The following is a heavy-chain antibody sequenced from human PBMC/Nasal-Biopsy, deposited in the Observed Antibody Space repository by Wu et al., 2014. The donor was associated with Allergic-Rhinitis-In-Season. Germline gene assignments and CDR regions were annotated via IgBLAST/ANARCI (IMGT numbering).Heavy chain of an antibody. J-gene: IGHJ4*02. CDR2: IAASDGST. CDR1: EFAFRNYA. V-gene: IGHV3-23*01. CDR3: ASFLLVRGVINFH. Sequence: LRLSCAASEFAFRNYAMTWVRQAPGKGLEWVSRIAASDGSTNYADSVKGRFTISRDNSRHTLYLQMNSLRVDDTAVYYCASFLLVRGVINFHWGQGTRVIVSS. D-gene: IGHD3-10*01.